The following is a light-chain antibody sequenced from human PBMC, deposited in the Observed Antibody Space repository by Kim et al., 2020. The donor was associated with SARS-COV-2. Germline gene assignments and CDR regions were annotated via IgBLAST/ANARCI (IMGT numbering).Light chain of an antibody. CDR1: KLEDQF. J-gene: IGLJ2*01. CDR2: QDN. CDR3: QAWDSSSVI. V-gene: IGLV3-1*01. Sequence: SVSPGKTDSIPCSEDKLEDQFVCWYQQRAGQSPVLLISQDNKWPSGIPERFSGSNSGNTATLTNSETQDMDEAGYFCQAWDSSSVILGGGTRLSFL.